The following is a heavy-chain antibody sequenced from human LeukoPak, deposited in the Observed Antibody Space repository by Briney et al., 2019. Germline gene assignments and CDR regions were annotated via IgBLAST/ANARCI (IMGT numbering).Heavy chain of an antibody. V-gene: IGHV5-51*01. J-gene: IGHJ4*02. CDR3: AREVPPIKYDSSGYPFDY. D-gene: IGHD3-22*01. Sequence: GESLKISCKSSGYSFTNYWIGWVRQMPGKGLEWMGIIYPGDSDTKYSPSFQGQVTISADKSISTAYLQWSSLKASDTAMYYCAREVPPIKYDSSGYPFDYWGQGTQVTVSS. CDR1: GYSFTNYW. CDR2: IYPGDSDT.